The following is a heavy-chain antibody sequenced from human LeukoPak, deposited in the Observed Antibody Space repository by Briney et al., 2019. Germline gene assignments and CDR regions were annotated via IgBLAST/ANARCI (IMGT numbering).Heavy chain of an antibody. CDR2: ISYDGSNK. CDR3: AREVNYYDSSGTYYYGVDV. J-gene: IGHJ6*02. Sequence: GGSLRLSCAASGFTFSSYAMHWVRQAPGKGLEWVAVISYDGSNKYYADSVKGRFTISRDNSKNTLYLQMNSLRAEDTAVYYCAREVNYYDSSGTYYYGVDVWGQGTTVTVSS. CDR1: GFTFSSYA. V-gene: IGHV3-30-3*01. D-gene: IGHD3-22*01.